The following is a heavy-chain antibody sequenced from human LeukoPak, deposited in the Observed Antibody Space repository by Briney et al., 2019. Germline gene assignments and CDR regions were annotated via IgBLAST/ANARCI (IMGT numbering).Heavy chain of an antibody. J-gene: IGHJ5*02. V-gene: IGHV1-8*01. CDR1: GYTFTSYD. CDR3: ARGRTVLLWFEHDP. D-gene: IGHD3-10*01. CDR2: MNPNSGNT. Sequence: ASVKVSCKASGYTFTSYDINWVRQATGQGLEWMGWMNPNSGNTGYAQKFQGRVTMTRNTSISTAYMELSSLRSEDTAVYYCARGRTVLLWFEHDPWGQGTLVTVSS.